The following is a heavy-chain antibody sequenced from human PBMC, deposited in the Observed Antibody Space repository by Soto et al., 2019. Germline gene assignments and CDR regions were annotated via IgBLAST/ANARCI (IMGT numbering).Heavy chain of an antibody. V-gene: IGHV1-2*02. CDR2: INPNSGGT. J-gene: IGHJ4*02. CDR3: ARGDYGSGSYLVDY. D-gene: IGHD3-10*01. CDR1: GYTFTGYY. Sequence: ASVKVSCKASGYTFTGYYMHWVRQAPGQGLEWMGWINPNSGGTNYAQKFQGRVTMTRDTSISTAYMELSRLRSDDTAVYYCARGDYGSGSYLVDYWGQGTLVTVSS.